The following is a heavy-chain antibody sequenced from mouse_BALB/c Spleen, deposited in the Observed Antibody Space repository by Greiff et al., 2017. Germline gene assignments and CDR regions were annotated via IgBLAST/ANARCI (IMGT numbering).Heavy chain of an antibody. D-gene: IGHD1-1*01. CDR1: GFTFSSYG. J-gene: IGHJ2*01. CDR2: ISSGGSYT. Sequence: EVQGVESGGDLVKPGGSLKLSCAASGFTFSSYGMSWVRQTPDKRLEWVATISSGGSYTYYPDSVKGRFTISRDNAKNTLYLQMSSLKSEDTAMYYCARQVLITTVVGHYFDYWGQGTTLTVSS. V-gene: IGHV5-6*01. CDR3: ARQVLITTVVGHYFDY.